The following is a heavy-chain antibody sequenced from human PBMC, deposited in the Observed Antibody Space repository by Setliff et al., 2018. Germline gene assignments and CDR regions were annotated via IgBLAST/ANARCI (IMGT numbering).Heavy chain of an antibody. CDR3: AQKHQRASWAFDP. Sequence: PGESLKISCKESRDSFTNYWIIWVRQVPGKGLEWMGMIFPADADTRYNPSFKGQVTMPLDRSITTAYLQWDSLKASDTAIYYCAQKHQRASWAFDPWGRGTLVTV. J-gene: IGHJ5*02. V-gene: IGHV5-51*01. CDR1: RDSFTNYW. D-gene: IGHD2-2*01. CDR2: IFPADADT.